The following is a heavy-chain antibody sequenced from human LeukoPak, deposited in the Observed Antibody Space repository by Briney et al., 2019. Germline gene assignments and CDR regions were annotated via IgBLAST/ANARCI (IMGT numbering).Heavy chain of an antibody. D-gene: IGHD3-10*01. CDR3: ARTGEYSGSGPSWAFDI. V-gene: IGHV4-4*08. CDR2: IYSSGNV. Sequence: SETLTLTCSLSGGSFTNYYWSWVRQPPGKGLEWIAWIYSSGNVNYQPTLKSRVTHSLGTSNKEFSLRLASVTASDTAVYYCARTGEYSGSGPSWAFDIWGKGTMVTVSS. J-gene: IGHJ3*02. CDR1: GGSFTNYY.